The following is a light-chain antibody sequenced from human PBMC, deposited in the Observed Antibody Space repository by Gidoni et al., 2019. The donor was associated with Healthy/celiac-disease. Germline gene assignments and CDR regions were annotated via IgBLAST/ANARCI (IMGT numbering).Light chain of an antibody. CDR1: NIGSKS. J-gene: IGLJ1*01. CDR3: QVWDSSSDHYV. V-gene: IGLV3-21*04. Sequence: SYVLTQPPSVSVAPGKTARITCGGNNIGSKSVHWYQRKSGQAPVLVIYYDSDRPSGIPEGFSGSNSGNTATLTISRVEAGDEADYYCQVWDSSSDHYVFGTGTKVTVL. CDR2: YDS.